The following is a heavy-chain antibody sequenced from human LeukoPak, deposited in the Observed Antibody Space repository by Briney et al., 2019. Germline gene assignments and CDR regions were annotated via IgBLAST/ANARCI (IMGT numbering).Heavy chain of an antibody. D-gene: IGHD4/OR15-4a*01. CDR1: GGTFSSYA. Sequence: ASVKVSCKASGGTFSSYAISWVRQAPGQGLEWMGRIIPILGIANYAQKFQGRITITADKSTSTAYMELSSLRSEDTAVYYCASPYTVGLWTFDYWGQGTLVTVSS. V-gene: IGHV1-69*04. J-gene: IGHJ4*02. CDR3: ASPYTVGLWTFDY. CDR2: IIPILGIA.